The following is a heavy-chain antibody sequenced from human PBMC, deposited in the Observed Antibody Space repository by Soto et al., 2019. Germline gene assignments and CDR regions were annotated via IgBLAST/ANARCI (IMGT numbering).Heavy chain of an antibody. V-gene: IGHV4-31*03. Sequence: QVQLQESGPGLVKPSQTLSLTCTVSGGSISSVGSYWTWFGQHPGKARGWIGYIYYGGSTYYNPSLKSRVTISVDTSKNQFSLKLSSVTAADTAVYYCSVWFGEEESYYGMDVWGQGTTVTVSS. CDR2: IYYGGST. D-gene: IGHD3-10*01. CDR1: GGSISSVGSY. CDR3: SVWFGEEESYYGMDV. J-gene: IGHJ6*02.